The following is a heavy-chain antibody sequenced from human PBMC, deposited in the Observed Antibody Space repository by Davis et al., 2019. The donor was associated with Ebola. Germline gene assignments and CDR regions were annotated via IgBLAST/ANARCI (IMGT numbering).Heavy chain of an antibody. J-gene: IGHJ4*02. CDR1: GYTFTSYG. V-gene: IGHV1-18*04. Sequence: AASVKVSCKASGYTFTSYGITWVRQAPGQGLEWMGWINPHNGNTNYAQNVQGRVTMTTDTSTSTAYMEVGSLRSDDTAVYYCTRDQLFSTSWFDYWGQGTLVRVSS. D-gene: IGHD1-26*01. CDR2: INPHNGNT. CDR3: TRDQLFSTSWFDY.